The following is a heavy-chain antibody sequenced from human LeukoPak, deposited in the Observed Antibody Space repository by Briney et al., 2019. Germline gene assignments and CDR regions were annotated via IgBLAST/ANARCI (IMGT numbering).Heavy chain of an antibody. CDR3: TRSTVTPGEDWFDP. CDR2: IRSKAYGGTT. CDR1: GFTFGYYA. Sequence: GGSLRLSCTASGFTFGYYAMSWLRQAPGKGLEGVGFIRSKAYGGTTEYAASVKGRFTISRDDSKRIAYLKMNRLKTEDTAVYYCTRSTVTPGEDWFDPWGQGTLVTVFS. J-gene: IGHJ5*02. V-gene: IGHV3-49*03. D-gene: IGHD4-17*01.